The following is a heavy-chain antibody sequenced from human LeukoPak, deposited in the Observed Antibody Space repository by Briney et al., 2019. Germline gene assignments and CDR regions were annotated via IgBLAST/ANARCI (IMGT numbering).Heavy chain of an antibody. CDR3: ARRGLGMITFGGSWSVDYYGMDV. CDR1: DYTFTSYG. J-gene: IGHJ6*02. CDR2: ISAYNGNT. V-gene: IGHV1-18*01. Sequence: ASVKVSCTASDYTFTSYGISWVRQAPGQGLEWMGWISAYNGNTNYAQKLQGRVTMTTDTSTSTAYMELRSLRSDDTAVYYCARRGLGMITFGGSWSVDYYGMDVWGQGTTVTVSS. D-gene: IGHD3-16*01.